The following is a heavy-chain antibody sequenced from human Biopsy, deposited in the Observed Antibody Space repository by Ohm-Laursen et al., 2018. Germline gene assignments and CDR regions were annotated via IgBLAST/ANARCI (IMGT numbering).Heavy chain of an antibody. V-gene: IGHV3-9*02. CDR1: GVTPSGYS. Sequence: SLRLSCAASGVTPSGYSMNWVRQAPGKGLEWVSGITWNSGHIAYADPVKGRFTISRDNAKNVLWLQMNSLRVDDTAMYYCVKDIRRYFYGMDVWGQGTTVTVS. D-gene: IGHD3-10*01. J-gene: IGHJ6*02. CDR3: VKDIRRYFYGMDV. CDR2: ITWNSGHI.